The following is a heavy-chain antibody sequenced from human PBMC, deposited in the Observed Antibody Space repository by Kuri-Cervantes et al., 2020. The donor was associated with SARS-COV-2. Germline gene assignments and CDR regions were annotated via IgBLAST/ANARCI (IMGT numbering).Heavy chain of an antibody. J-gene: IGHJ5*02. CDR3: AREDPSDNWFDP. CDR2: IRYDGSNK. V-gene: IGHV3-30*02. Sequence: GESLKISCAASGFTFSSYGMHWVRQAPGKGLEWGAFIRYDGSNKYYADSVKGRLTISRDNSKNTLYLQMNSLRAEDTAVYYCAREDPSDNWFDPWGQGTLVTVSS. CDR1: GFTFSSYG.